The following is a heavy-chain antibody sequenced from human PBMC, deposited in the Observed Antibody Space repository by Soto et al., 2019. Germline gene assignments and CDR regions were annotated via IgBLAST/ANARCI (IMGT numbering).Heavy chain of an antibody. J-gene: IGHJ5*02. CDR1: GGTFSNYA. V-gene: IGHV1-69*15. CDR2: IIPIFGST. CDR3: AKDGGKDGYFGNWFDP. Sequence: QVQLLQSGAEVKKPGSSVKVSCKASGGTFSNYAITWVRQAPGQGLEWLGRIIPIFGSTNFAQEFQGRVTITADASTTTVYMELSSLRSDDTAVYYCAKDGGKDGYFGNWFDPWGQGTLVTVSS. D-gene: IGHD5-18*01.